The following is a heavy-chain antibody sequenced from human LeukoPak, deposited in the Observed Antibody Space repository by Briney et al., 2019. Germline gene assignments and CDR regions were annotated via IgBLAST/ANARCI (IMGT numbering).Heavy chain of an antibody. CDR1: GFTFSSYS. Sequence: GGSLRLSCAASGFTFSSYSMNWVRQAPGKGLEWVSYISSSSSTIYYADSVKGRFTISRDNAKNSLYLQMNSLRAEDTAVYYCAKDANGIKLLSVVDYWGQGTLVTVSS. V-gene: IGHV3-48*01. CDR3: AKDANGIKLLSVVDY. CDR2: ISSSSSTI. J-gene: IGHJ4*02. D-gene: IGHD3-10*01.